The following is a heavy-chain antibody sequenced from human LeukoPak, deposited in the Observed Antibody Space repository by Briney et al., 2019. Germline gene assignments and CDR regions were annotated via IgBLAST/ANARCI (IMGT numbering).Heavy chain of an antibody. Sequence: GGSLRLSCEASGFTFSSYWMSWVRQAPGKGLEWVANIKQDGSEKYYVDSVKGRFTISRDNAKNSLYLQMNSLRAEDTAVYYCARDSAWIQLWFWDYWGQGTLVTVSS. CDR1: GFTFSSYW. D-gene: IGHD5-18*01. J-gene: IGHJ4*02. CDR3: ARDSAWIQLWFWDY. CDR2: IKQDGSEK. V-gene: IGHV3-7*01.